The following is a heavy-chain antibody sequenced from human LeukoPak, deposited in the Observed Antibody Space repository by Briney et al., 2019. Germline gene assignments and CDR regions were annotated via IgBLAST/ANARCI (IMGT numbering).Heavy chain of an antibody. CDR1: GYTFTTYW. J-gene: IGHJ4*02. Sequence: GESLKISCKGSGYTFTTYWIAWVRQMPGKGLEWMGIIYPGDSDTRYSPSFQGQVTISADKSISTAYLRLSSLKASDTAMYYCARNPTIVGATSFDYWGQGTLVTVSS. CDR3: ARNPTIVGATSFDY. D-gene: IGHD1-26*01. V-gene: IGHV5-51*01. CDR2: IYPGDSDT.